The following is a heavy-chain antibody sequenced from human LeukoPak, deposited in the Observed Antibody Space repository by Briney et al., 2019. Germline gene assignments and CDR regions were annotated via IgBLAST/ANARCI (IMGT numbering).Heavy chain of an antibody. CDR2: INQDGNEK. J-gene: IGHJ4*02. Sequence: GGSLRLSCAASGFTFSSYWMHWVRQAPGKGLEWVANINQDGNEKYYVDSVKGRFTISRDNAKSSLYLQMNSLRAEDTAVYYCARAGLLWFGESYFDYWGQGTLVTVSS. D-gene: IGHD3-10*01. CDR1: GFTFSSYW. CDR3: ARAGLLWFGESYFDY. V-gene: IGHV3-7*01.